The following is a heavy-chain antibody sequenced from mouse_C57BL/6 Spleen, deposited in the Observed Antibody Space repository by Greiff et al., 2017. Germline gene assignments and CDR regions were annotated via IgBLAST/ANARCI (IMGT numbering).Heavy chain of an antibody. CDR2: ISNGGGST. V-gene: IGHV5-12*01. J-gene: IGHJ1*03. CDR1: GFTFSDYY. CDR3: ARHYYGSSYGYFDV. D-gene: IGHD1-1*01. Sequence: DVHLVESGGGLVQPGGSLKLSCAASGFTFSDYYMYWVRQTPEQRLEWVAYISNGGGSTYYPDTVKGRFTISRDNAKNTLYLQMSRLKSEDTAMYYCARHYYGSSYGYFDVWGTGTTVTVSS.